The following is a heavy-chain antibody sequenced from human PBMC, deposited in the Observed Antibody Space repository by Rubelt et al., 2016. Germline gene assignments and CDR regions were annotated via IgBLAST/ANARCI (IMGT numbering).Heavy chain of an antibody. V-gene: IGHV3-33*01. D-gene: IGHD6-13*01. J-gene: IGHJ4*02. CDR2: IWYDGSNK. CDR3: TGDTFGSRDY. Sequence: QVQLEESGGGVVQAGRSLRLSCAASGFTFRSYGMQWVRQAPGKGLEWVAVIWYDGSNKYYADSVKGRFTISRANSKKTLYLEMNSLRVEDTAVYYCTGDTFGSRDYWGQGILVTVSS. CDR1: GFTFRSYG.